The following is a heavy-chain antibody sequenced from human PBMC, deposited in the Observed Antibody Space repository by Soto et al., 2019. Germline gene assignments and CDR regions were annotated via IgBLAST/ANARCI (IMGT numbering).Heavy chain of an antibody. CDR3: AKGGYNYGFLFDC. D-gene: IGHD5-18*01. CDR1: GFTFSTYA. J-gene: IGHJ4*02. CDR2: IDNSGGIT. V-gene: IGHV3-23*05. Sequence: PWGSLRLSCAASGFTFSTYAMSWVRQAPGKGLEWVSTIDNSGGITYYADSVKGRFTISRDNSKNTLYLQMNSLRAEDTAVYYCAKGGYNYGFLFDCWGQGTLVTVSS.